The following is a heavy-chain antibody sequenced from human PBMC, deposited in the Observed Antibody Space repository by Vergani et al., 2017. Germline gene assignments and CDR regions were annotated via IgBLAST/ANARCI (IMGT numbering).Heavy chain of an antibody. Sequence: QVQLVQSGAEVKKPGSSVKVSCKSSGGTFSNHVLAWVRQAPGQGLEWMGGILPLFGTPTYAQRFQGRVTITADESTTTAYMELNSLRAEDTAVYYCARDLEGDYWGQGTLVTVSS. J-gene: IGHJ4*02. CDR1: GGTFSNHV. V-gene: IGHV1-69*01. CDR2: ILPLFGTP. CDR3: ARDLEGDY.